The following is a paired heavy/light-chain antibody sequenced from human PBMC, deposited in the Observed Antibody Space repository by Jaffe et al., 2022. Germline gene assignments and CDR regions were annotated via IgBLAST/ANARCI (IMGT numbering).Heavy chain of an antibody. V-gene: IGHV4-61*02. CDR2: IFTRGYT. Sequence: VQLQESGPGLVKPSQTLSLTCTVSGDSVSSGSGFWFWVRQPAGKGLEWIGHIFTRGYTYYNPSLQSRVTISLDTYKNQFSLNLKYVTAADTAVYYCARRGWASDYWGRGTLVTVSS. D-gene: IGHD3-16*01. CDR1: GDSVSSGSGF. CDR3: ARRGWASDY. J-gene: IGHJ4*02.
Light chain of an antibody. Sequence: QAVVTQESSLTVSPGGTVTLTCSSSTGVVSNGHYPYWFQQKPGQAPRTLIFDTSNKHSWTPARFSGSLLGGKAALTLSGAQPEDEADYYCLLSYNNVGVFGGGTKLTVL. V-gene: IGLV7-46*01. CDR2: DTS. CDR3: LLSYNNVGV. J-gene: IGLJ3*02. CDR1: TGVVSNGHY.